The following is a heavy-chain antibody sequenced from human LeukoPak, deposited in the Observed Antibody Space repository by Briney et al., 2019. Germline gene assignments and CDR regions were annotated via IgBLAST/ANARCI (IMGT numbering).Heavy chain of an antibody. CDR1: GYRFASYW. J-gene: IGHJ4*02. V-gene: IGHV5-51*01. CDR3: ASQNSGSFDY. Sequence: GESLKISCKGSGYRFASYWIGWVRQMPGKGLEWMGIIYPGDSDTRYSPSFQGQVTISAGKSISTAYLQWSSLKASDTAMYFCASQNSGSFDYWGQGTLVTVSS. CDR2: IYPGDSDT. D-gene: IGHD1-26*01.